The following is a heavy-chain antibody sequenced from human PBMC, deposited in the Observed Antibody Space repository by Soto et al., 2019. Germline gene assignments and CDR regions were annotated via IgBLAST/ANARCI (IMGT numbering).Heavy chain of an antibody. CDR3: AIDLAPLITMIVVVGGGGMDV. Sequence: SVKVSCKASGGTFSSYAISWVRQAPGQGLEWMGGIIPIFGTANYAQKFQGRVTITADESTSTAYMELSSLRSEDTAVYYCAIDLAPLITMIVVVGGGGMDVWGQGTTVTVSS. J-gene: IGHJ6*02. D-gene: IGHD3-22*01. V-gene: IGHV1-69*13. CDR1: GGTFSSYA. CDR2: IIPIFGTA.